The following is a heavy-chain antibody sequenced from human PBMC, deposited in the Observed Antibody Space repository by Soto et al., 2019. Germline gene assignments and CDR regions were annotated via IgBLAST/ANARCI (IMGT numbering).Heavy chain of an antibody. D-gene: IGHD3-16*01. V-gene: IGHV3-73*01. CDR1: GFAFSGSA. CDR2: IRSKGHNYAT. J-gene: IGHJ5*02. CDR3: TRDLFSYDYSGILWFDP. Sequence: ESLRLSCAASGFAFSGSAMYGVRQASGKGPEWVGRIRSKGHNYATEYAASVKGRFTISRDDSKNTAYLQMNSLQTEDTAVYYCTRDLFSYDYSGILWFDPWGQGTLVTVSS.